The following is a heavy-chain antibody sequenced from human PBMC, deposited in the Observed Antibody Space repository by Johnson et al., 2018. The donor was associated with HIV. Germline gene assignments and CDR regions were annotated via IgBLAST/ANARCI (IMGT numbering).Heavy chain of an antibody. J-gene: IGHJ3*02. CDR1: GFTFSSYA. CDR2: ISGSGGST. Sequence: VQLVESGGGLVQPGGSLRLSCAASGFTFSSYAMSWVRQGPGKGLEWVSAISGSGGSTYYADSVKGRFTISRDNSKNTLYLQMNSLRAEDTAVYYCARGPSAYCGGDCPGGAFDIWGQGTMVTVSS. V-gene: IGHV3-23*04. CDR3: ARGPSAYCGGDCPGGAFDI. D-gene: IGHD2-21*02.